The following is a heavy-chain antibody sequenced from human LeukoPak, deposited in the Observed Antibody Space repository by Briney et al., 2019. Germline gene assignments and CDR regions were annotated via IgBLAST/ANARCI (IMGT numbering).Heavy chain of an antibody. J-gene: IGHJ4*02. V-gene: IGHV4-30-2*01. CDR1: GGSISSSGYY. Sequence: SQTLSLTCTVSGGSISSSGYYWSWIRQPPGKGLEWIGYIYHSGSTYYNPSLKSRVTISVDRSKNQFSLKLSSVTAADTAVYYCASRDFWSGYPDYWGQGTLVTVSS. D-gene: IGHD3-3*01. CDR2: IYHSGST. CDR3: ASRDFWSGYPDY.